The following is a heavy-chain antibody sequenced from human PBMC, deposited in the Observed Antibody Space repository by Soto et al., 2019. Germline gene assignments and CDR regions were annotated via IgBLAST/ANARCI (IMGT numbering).Heavy chain of an antibody. CDR3: AREGGYCTNGVCYYYYYMDV. CDR2: MNPNSGNT. V-gene: IGHV1-8*01. CDR1: GYTFTSYD. Sequence: QVQLVQSGAEVKKPGASVKVSCKASGYTFTSYDINWVRQATGQGLEWMGWMNPNSGNTGYEQKFQGRVTMTRNTSISTAYMELSSLRSEDTAVYYCAREGGYCTNGVCYYYYYMDVWGKGTTVTVSS. D-gene: IGHD2-8*01. J-gene: IGHJ6*03.